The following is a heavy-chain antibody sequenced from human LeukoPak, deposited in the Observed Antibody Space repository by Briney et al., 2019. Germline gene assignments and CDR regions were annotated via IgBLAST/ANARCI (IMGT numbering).Heavy chain of an antibody. J-gene: IGHJ4*02. D-gene: IGHD2-21*02. CDR1: GFTFSSYE. CDR2: ISSSGSTI. Sequence: GGSLRLSCAASGFTFSSYEMNWVRQAPGKGLEWVSYISSSGSTIYYADSVKGRFTISRDNAKNSLYLQMSSLRAEDTAVYYCAKLSLGDFEYFDYWGQGTLVTVSS. V-gene: IGHV3-48*03. CDR3: AKLSLGDFEYFDY.